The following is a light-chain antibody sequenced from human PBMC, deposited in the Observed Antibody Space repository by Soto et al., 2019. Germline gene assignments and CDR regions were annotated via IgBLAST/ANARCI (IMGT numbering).Light chain of an antibody. Sequence: DVQMHQYHSALSASVVDRFAIPFRASKNINTWVAWYQQKPGKAPKLLIYDASSLGSGVPSRVSGSGSGTEFTLTISILQPDDVATYYCQQYNTFWTFGPGTKVDIK. CDR1: KNINTW. V-gene: IGKV1-5*01. CDR2: DAS. CDR3: QQYNTFWT. J-gene: IGKJ1*01.